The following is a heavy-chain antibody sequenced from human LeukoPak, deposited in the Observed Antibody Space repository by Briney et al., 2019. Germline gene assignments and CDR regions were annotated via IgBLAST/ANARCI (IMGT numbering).Heavy chain of an antibody. J-gene: IGHJ4*02. CDR1: GFTFSSYA. Sequence: GRSLRLSCAASGFTFSSYAMHWVRQAPGKGLEWVAVISYDGSNKYYADSVKGRFTISRDNAKNSLYLQMNSLRAEDTAVYYCARGGPFGAYWGQGTLVTVSS. V-gene: IGHV3-30-3*01. CDR2: ISYDGSNK. D-gene: IGHD2-21*01. CDR3: ARGGPFGAY.